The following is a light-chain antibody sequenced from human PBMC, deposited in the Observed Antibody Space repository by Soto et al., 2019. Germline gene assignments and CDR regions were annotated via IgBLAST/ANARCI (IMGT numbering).Light chain of an antibody. Sequence: DIVMTQSPDSLTLSLGERATINCKSSQSVFSRFRNKNYLGWFQQKPGQTPRLLIYWASTRESGVSDRFSGSGSGTDFTLTIDSLQAEDVAVYYCQQYYTTPTWTFGQGTKVDNK. CDR2: WAS. V-gene: IGKV4-1*01. CDR1: QSVFSRFRNKNY. CDR3: QQYYTTPTWT. J-gene: IGKJ1*01.